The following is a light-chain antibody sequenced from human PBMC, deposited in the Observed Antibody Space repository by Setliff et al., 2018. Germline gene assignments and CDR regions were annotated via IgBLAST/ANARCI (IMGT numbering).Light chain of an antibody. CDR1: SSNIGAGFT. Sequence: QSALTQPPSVSGAPGQRVTISCTGSSSNIGAGFTVHWYQQLPGAAPELLIYSNMNRPSGVPDRFSGSRSGTSASLAITGLQPEDEDDYYCQSYGGGLNGYVFGTGTKGTVL. V-gene: IGLV1-40*01. CDR3: QSYGGGLNGYV. J-gene: IGLJ1*01. CDR2: SNM.